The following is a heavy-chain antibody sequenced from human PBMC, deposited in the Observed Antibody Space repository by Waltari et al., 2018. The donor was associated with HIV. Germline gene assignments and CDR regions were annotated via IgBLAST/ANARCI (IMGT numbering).Heavy chain of an antibody. CDR1: GFVFEDYA. CDR2: IAWKGAAP. CDR3: ALDTGRLVWAGPNWYDP. D-gene: IGHD6-13*01. Sequence: VESGGALVQPGGSLRLSCEASGFVFEDYAIHWVRQLPGKVLWWVSGIAWKGAAPGYAASVQGRFTIYRDNVKKSLFLQMHGLKEEDTALYYCALDTGRLVWAGPNWYDPRGQGTRVTVSS. V-gene: IGHV3-9*01. J-gene: IGHJ5*02.